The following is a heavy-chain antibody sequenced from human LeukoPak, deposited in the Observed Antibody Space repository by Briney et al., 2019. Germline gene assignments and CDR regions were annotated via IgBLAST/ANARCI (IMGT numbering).Heavy chain of an antibody. Sequence: GGSLRLSCAASGFTFSSYAMSWVRQAPGKGLEWASAISGSGGSTYYADSVKGRFTISRDNSKNTLYLQMNSLRAEDTAVYYCAKDVRLVRGVNYGSIIDYFDYWGQGTLVTVSS. V-gene: IGHV3-23*01. J-gene: IGHJ4*02. D-gene: IGHD3-10*01. CDR3: AKDVRLVRGVNYGSIIDYFDY. CDR1: GFTFSSYA. CDR2: ISGSGGST.